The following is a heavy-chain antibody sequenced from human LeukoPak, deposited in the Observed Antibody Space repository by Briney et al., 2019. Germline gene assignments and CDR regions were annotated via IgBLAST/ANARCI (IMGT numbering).Heavy chain of an antibody. CDR3: AKDAATYYYMDV. CDR2: LYAGGST. J-gene: IGHJ6*03. Sequence: GGSLRLSCAVSGFTVSGNYMSWVRQAPGKGLEWVSVLYAGGSTDYADSVKGRFTISRDNSKNTLYLQMNSLRAEDMAVYYCAKDAATYYYMDVWGKGTTVTVSS. V-gene: IGHV3-53*01. CDR1: GFTVSGNY.